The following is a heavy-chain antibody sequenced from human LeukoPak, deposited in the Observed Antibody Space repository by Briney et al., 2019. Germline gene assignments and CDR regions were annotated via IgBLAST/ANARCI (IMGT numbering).Heavy chain of an antibody. CDR1: GFTFSSYA. CDR2: ISYDGSNK. Sequence: GGSLRLSYAASGFTFSSYAMHWVRQAPGKGLEWVAVISYDGSNKYYADSVKGRFTISRDNSKNTLYLQMNSLRAEDTAVYYCARDLPLPFDYWGQGTLVTVSS. V-gene: IGHV3-30*04. J-gene: IGHJ4*02. CDR3: ARDLPLPFDY.